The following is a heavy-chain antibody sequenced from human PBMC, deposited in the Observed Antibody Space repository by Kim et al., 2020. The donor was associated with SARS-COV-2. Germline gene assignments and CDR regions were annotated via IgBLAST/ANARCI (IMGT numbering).Heavy chain of an antibody. CDR2: INAGNGNT. Sequence: ASVKVSCKASGYTFTSYAMHWVRQAPGQRLEWMGWINAGNGNTKYLQKFQGRVTITRDTSASTAYMELSSLRSEDTAVYYCARDSYYDIFRYYYYYMDVW. V-gene: IGHV1-3*01. CDR3: ARDSYYDIFRYYYYYMDV. CDR1: GYTFTSYA. D-gene: IGHD3-9*01. J-gene: IGHJ6*03.